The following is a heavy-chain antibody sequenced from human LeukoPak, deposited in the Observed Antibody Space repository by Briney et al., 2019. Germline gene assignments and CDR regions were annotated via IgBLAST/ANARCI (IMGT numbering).Heavy chain of an antibody. D-gene: IGHD4-17*01. J-gene: IGHJ4*02. Sequence: GGSLRLSCAASGFTFSGSAMHWVRQASGKGLGWVGRIRSKANSYATAYAASVKGRFTISRDDSKNTAYLQMNSLKTEDTAVYYCTMTTATVTNPRGDYWGQGTLVTVSS. V-gene: IGHV3-73*01. CDR2: IRSKANSYAT. CDR3: TMTTATVTNPRGDY. CDR1: GFTFSGSA.